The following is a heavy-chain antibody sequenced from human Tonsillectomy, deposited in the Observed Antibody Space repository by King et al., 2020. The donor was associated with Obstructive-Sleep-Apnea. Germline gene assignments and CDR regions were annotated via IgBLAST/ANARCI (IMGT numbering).Heavy chain of an antibody. CDR1: GGSISNYY. V-gene: IGHV4-59*01. Sequence: QLQESGPGLVKPSETLSLTCTVSGGSISNYYWSWIRQPPQKGLEWIGHIHYSGSTNYNPSLKSRVTLSVDTSKNQFSLKLSPVTAADTAVYYCARQSGYYYPFDYWGQGTLVTVSS. CDR3: ARQSGYYYPFDY. J-gene: IGHJ4*02. D-gene: IGHD3-22*01. CDR2: IHYSGST.